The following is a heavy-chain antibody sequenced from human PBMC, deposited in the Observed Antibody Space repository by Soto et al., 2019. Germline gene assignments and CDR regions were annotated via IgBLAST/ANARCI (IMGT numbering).Heavy chain of an antibody. J-gene: IGHJ4*02. D-gene: IGHD2-8*01. V-gene: IGHV4-30-2*01. CDR1: GGSISSGGYS. Sequence: SETLSLTCAVSGGSISSGGYSWSWIRQPPGKGMEWIGYMYHSGSTYYNPFLKSRVTISRDNAKNTLYLQMSSLRAEDTAVYYFARAGGVYCTTTSCYSYFDSWGPGILVTVSS. CDR2: MYHSGST. CDR3: ARAGGVYCTTTSCYSYFDS.